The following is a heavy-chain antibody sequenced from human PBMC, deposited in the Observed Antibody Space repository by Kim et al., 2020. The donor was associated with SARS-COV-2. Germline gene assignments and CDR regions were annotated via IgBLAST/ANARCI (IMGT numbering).Heavy chain of an antibody. Sequence: GGSLRLSCAASGFTVSSNYMSWVRQAPGKGLEWVSVIYSGGSTYYADSVKGRFTISRDNSKNTLYLQMNSLRAEDTAVYYCARDNRYYYGMYVWGQGTTVTVSS. CDR2: IYSGGST. V-gene: IGHV3-66*02. J-gene: IGHJ6*02. CDR3: ARDNRYYYGMYV. CDR1: GFTVSSNY.